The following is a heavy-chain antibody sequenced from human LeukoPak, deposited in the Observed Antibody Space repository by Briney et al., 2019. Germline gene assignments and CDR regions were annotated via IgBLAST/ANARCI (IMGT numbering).Heavy chain of an antibody. Sequence: ASVNVSCKASGYTFTSYGISWVRQAPGQGLEWMGGISAYNGNTNYAQKLQGRVTMTTDTSTSTAYMELRSLRSDDTAVYYCAREPFGTDSKTVTTKNRNRYFDPWGRGTLVTVSS. CDR3: AREPFGTDSKTVTTKNRNRYFDP. J-gene: IGHJ2*01. V-gene: IGHV1-18*01. CDR2: ISAYNGNT. D-gene: IGHD4-17*01. CDR1: GYTFTSYG.